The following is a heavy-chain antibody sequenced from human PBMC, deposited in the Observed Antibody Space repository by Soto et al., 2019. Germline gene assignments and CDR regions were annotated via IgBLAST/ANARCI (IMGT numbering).Heavy chain of an antibody. D-gene: IGHD1-1*01. V-gene: IGHV3-74*03. J-gene: IGHJ4*02. CDR1: GLTHSSYW. CDR2: INSGGSV. Sequence: VEVVEWGGGIVQCGVSFRLFCAASGLTHSSYWMQCVRHAPGKGLVFVSGINSGGSVYADSVKGRFTISRDTAKNTLYLDMNSLRVEDTAVYYCARGHGRLEPVYWGQGALVTVSS. CDR3: ARGHGRLEPVY.